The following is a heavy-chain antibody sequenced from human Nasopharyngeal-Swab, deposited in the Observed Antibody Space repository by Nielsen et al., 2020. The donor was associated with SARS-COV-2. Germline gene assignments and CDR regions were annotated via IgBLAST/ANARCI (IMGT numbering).Heavy chain of an antibody. V-gene: IGHV1-69*13. CDR3: ARDRALGGYYDV. J-gene: IGHJ2*01. D-gene: IGHD7-27*01. CDR1: GGNFKNYA. Sequence: SVKVSCKVSGGNFKNYAISWVRQAPGQGLEWMGGIIPNFGTTNYAHKFQDRATLTADQSTRTAYLELSSLRFDDTAVYYCARDRALGGYYDVWGRGTLVTVSS. CDR2: IIPNFGTT.